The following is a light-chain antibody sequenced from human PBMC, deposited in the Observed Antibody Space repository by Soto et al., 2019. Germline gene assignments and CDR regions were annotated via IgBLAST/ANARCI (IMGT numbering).Light chain of an antibody. V-gene: IGKV2-28*01. CDR3: MQARQTPPT. Sequence: DIAMTQSPLSLPVAPGEPASISCRSSQSLLVSNGYNYVDWYLQKPGHSPQLLIYLRSIRASGVPDWFSGTGLGIDFTLKISRVEAEDVGIYYCMQARQTPPTFGRGTKLEIK. CDR1: QSLLVSNGYNY. J-gene: IGKJ2*01. CDR2: LRS.